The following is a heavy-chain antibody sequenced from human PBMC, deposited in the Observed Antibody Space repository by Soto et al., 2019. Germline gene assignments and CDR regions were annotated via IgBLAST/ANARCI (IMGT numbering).Heavy chain of an antibody. CDR1: GGSISSGGYY. J-gene: IGHJ5*02. D-gene: IGHD6-13*01. CDR2: IYYSGST. Sequence: QVQLQESGPGLVKPSQTLSLTCTVSGGSISSGGYYWSWIRQHPGKGLEWIGYIYYSGSTYYNPYLKRRVTISVDTSKNQFSLKLSSVTAADTAVYYCARESRYSSSWYVWFDPWGQGTLVTVSS. CDR3: ARESRYSSSWYVWFDP. V-gene: IGHV4-31*03.